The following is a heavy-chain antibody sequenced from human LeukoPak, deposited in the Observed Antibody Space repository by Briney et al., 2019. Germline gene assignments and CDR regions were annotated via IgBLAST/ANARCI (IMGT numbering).Heavy chain of an antibody. D-gene: IGHD3-10*01. Sequence: SETLSLTCTVSGGSISSSGHYWSWIRQPAGKGLEYLGRIYSTGSTNYNPSLRSRVTISLDTSKNHFSLKLSSVTAADTAVYYCARDQTYSGSGIYTYFDYWGQGILVTVSS. J-gene: IGHJ4*02. CDR3: ARDQTYSGSGIYTYFDY. CDR2: IYSTGST. CDR1: GGSISSSGHY. V-gene: IGHV4-61*02.